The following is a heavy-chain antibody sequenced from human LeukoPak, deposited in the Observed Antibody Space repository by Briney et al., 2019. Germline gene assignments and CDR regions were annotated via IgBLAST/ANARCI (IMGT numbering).Heavy chain of an antibody. V-gene: IGHV3-30-3*02. CDR1: GFAFSTYA. CDR3: AKTDGYGFGYEWDY. D-gene: IGHD5-18*01. J-gene: IGHJ4*02. CDR2: ISYDGSYK. Sequence: QPGGSLRLSCAASGFAFSTYAMHWVRQAPGKGLEWVAVISYDGSYKYYADSVKGRFTISRDNSKNTLYLQMNSLRAEDTAVYHCAKTDGYGFGYEWDYWGQGTLVTVSS.